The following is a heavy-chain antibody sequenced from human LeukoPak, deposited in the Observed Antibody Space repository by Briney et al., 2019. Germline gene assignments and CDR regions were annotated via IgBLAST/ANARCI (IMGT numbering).Heavy chain of an antibody. V-gene: IGHV3-66*01. D-gene: IGHD5-12*01. CDR2: IYSGGST. Sequence: GGSLRLSCAASGFTVSSNYMSWVRQAPGKGLEWVSLIYSGGSTYYADSVKGRFTISRDISENILYLQMNSLRAEDTAVYYCARSAGIAATIVLGYWGQGTLVTVSS. J-gene: IGHJ4*02. CDR3: ARSAGIAATIVLGY. CDR1: GFTVSSNY.